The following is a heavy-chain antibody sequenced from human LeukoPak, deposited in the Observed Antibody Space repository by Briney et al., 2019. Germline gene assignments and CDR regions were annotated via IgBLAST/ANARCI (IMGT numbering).Heavy chain of an antibody. V-gene: IGHV3-21*01. CDR1: GFTFSRDS. Sequence: PVGTLSLSCAASGFTFSRDSTSWVPQAPGKGLGWVSSITSSSSYIYYARSVKGRFTICRDNAKNSLYLQMNTLRAEDTAVYYSARDSPNTVTTLQYFDYWGQGTLVTVSS. CDR3: ARDSPNTVTTLQYFDY. D-gene: IGHD4-17*01. CDR2: ITSSSSYI. J-gene: IGHJ4*02.